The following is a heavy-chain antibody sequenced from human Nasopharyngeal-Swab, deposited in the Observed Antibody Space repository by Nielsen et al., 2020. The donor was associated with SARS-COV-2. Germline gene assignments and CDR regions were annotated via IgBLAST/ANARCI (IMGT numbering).Heavy chain of an antibody. V-gene: IGHV4-38-2*02. CDR2: IYHSGST. CDR1: GYSFSSGYY. Sequence: SETLSLTCTVSGYSFSSGYYWGWIRQPPGKGLEWIGSIYHSGSTYYNPSLKSRVTISVDTSKNQFFLKLSSVTAADTAVYYCARERGRGGIWNYYYYYMDVWGKGTTVTVSS. D-gene: IGHD3-10*01. CDR3: ARERGRGGIWNYYYYYMDV. J-gene: IGHJ6*03.